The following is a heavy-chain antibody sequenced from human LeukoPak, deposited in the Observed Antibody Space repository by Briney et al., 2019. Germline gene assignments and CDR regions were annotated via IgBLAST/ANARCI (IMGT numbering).Heavy chain of an antibody. D-gene: IGHD1-26*01. Sequence: GGSLRLSCAASGFAVSSNYMNWVRQAPGKGLEWVANIKQDGSEKYYVDSLKGRFTISRDNAKNSLYLQINSLRADDTAIYYCARDSGRFYIDYWGQGTLVTVSS. V-gene: IGHV3-7*03. CDR1: GFAVSSNY. CDR2: IKQDGSEK. J-gene: IGHJ4*02. CDR3: ARDSGRFYIDY.